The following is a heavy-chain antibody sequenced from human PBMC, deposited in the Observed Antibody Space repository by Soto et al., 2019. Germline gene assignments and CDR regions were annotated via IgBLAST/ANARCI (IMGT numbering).Heavy chain of an antibody. V-gene: IGHV1-2*04. CDR2: INPNSGGT. D-gene: IGHD5-18*01. CDR3: ARDRVDTAMVKPYYYYGMDV. Sequence: QVQLVQSGAEVKKPGASVKVSCKASGYTFTGYYMHWVRQAPGQGLEWMGWINPNSGGTNYAQKFQGWVTMTRDTSISTAYMELSRLRSDDTAVYYCARDRVDTAMVKPYYYYGMDVWGQGTTVTVSS. J-gene: IGHJ6*02. CDR1: GYTFTGYY.